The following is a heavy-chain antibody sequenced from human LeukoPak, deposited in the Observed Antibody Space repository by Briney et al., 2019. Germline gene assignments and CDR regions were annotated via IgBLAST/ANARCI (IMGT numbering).Heavy chain of an antibody. CDR3: ARGSNSSSWYNWFDP. J-gene: IGHJ5*02. D-gene: IGHD6-13*01. CDR2: IIPILGIA. Sequence: GSSVKVSCEASGGTFSSYAISWGRQAPGQGLEWMGRIIPILGIANYAQKFPGRVTITADKSTSTAYMELSSLRSEDTAVYYCARGSNSSSWYNWFDPWGQGTLVTVSS. CDR1: GGTFSSYA. V-gene: IGHV1-69*04.